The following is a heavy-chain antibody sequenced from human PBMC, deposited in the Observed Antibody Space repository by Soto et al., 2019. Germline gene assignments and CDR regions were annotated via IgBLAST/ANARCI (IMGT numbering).Heavy chain of an antibody. J-gene: IGHJ4*02. CDR1: GYTFTSYA. V-gene: IGHV1-3*01. Sequence: QVQLVQSGAEVKKPGASVKVSCKASGYTFTSYAMHWVRQAPGHRLEWMGWINAGNGNTKYSQKFQGRVTITRDTSASTAYMELSSLRSEDTAVYYCARDDYGDYVFDYWGQGTLVTVSS. D-gene: IGHD4-17*01. CDR3: ARDDYGDYVFDY. CDR2: INAGNGNT.